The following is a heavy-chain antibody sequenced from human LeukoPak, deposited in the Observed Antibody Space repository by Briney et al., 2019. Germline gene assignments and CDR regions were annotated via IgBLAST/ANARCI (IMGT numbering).Heavy chain of an antibody. V-gene: IGHV1-2*04. J-gene: IGHJ6*02. Sequence: ASVKVSCKASGYTFTGYYMHWVRQAPGQGLEWMGWINPNSGGTNYAQKFQGWVTMTRDTSIGTAYMELSRLRSDDTAVYYCARGGSPEGYYYYGMDVWGQGTTVTVSS. CDR2: INPNSGGT. D-gene: IGHD3-10*01. CDR1: GYTFTGYY. CDR3: ARGGSPEGYYYYGMDV.